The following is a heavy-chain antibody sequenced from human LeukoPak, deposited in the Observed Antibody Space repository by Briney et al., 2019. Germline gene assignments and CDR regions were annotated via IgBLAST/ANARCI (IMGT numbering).Heavy chain of an antibody. CDR2: MNPNSGNT. CDR1: GYTFTSYD. V-gene: IGHV1-8*01. Sequence: GASVKVSCKASGYTFTSYDINWVRQATGQGLEWMGWMNPNSGNTGYAQKFQGRVTMTRNTSISTAYMELSSLSSEDTAVYYCAREATFGGVIPTGHWGQGTLVTVSS. CDR3: AREATFGGVIPTGH. J-gene: IGHJ4*02. D-gene: IGHD3-16*02.